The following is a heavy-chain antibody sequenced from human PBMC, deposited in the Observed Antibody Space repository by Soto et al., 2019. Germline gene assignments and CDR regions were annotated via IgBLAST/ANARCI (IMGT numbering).Heavy chain of an antibody. CDR1: GGSISSYY. J-gene: IGHJ6*03. CDR3: ARSYRRYCSGGSCYSYYYYYMDV. V-gene: IGHV4-59*01. CDR2: IYYSGST. D-gene: IGHD2-15*01. Sequence: QVQLQESGPGLVKPSETLSLTCTVSGGSISSYYWSWIRQPPGKGLEWIGYIYYSGSTNYNPSLKSRVTISVDTSTNQFSLKLSSVTAADTAVYYCARSYRRYCSGGSCYSYYYYYMDVWGKGTTVTVSS.